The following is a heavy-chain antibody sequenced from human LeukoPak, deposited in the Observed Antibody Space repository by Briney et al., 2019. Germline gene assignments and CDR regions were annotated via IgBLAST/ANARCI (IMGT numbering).Heavy chain of an antibody. V-gene: IGHV3-48*03. CDR3: AKDPNIN. D-gene: IGHD1-14*01. Sequence: GGSLILSCAASGFPFINSEMNWVRQPPGKGLEWVSYISVSGAYIYYADSVRGRFTISRDNAKNSLYLQMNSLTVEDTAIYYCAKDPNINWGQGTLVTVSS. J-gene: IGHJ4*02. CDR1: GFPFINSE. CDR2: ISVSGAYI.